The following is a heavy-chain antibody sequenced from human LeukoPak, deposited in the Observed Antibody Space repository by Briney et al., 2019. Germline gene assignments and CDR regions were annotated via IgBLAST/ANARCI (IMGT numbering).Heavy chain of an antibody. CDR2: INHSGST. D-gene: IGHD4-17*01. V-gene: IGHV4-34*01. CDR1: GGSFSDYC. Sequence: SETLSLTCAVYGGSFSDYCWSWIRQPPGKGLEWIGEINHSGSTNYNPSLKSRVTISVDTSKNQFSLKLSSVTAADTAVYYCASREDYARSRYFDYWGQGTLVTVSS. J-gene: IGHJ4*02. CDR3: ASREDYARSRYFDY.